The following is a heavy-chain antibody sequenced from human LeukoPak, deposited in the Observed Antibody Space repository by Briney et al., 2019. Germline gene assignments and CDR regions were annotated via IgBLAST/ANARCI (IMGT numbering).Heavy chain of an antibody. V-gene: IGHV3-23*01. CDR3: ARDPRTVRI. Sequence: PGGSLRLSCAASGFTFSSYAMSWVRQAPGKGLEWVSAISGNGGVIQYADSVKGRSTISRDNAKNLLYLQMDSLRVEDTAIYYCARDPRTVRIWGQGTLVTVSS. J-gene: IGHJ4*02. CDR2: ISGNGGVI. CDR1: GFTFSSYA. D-gene: IGHD1-1*01.